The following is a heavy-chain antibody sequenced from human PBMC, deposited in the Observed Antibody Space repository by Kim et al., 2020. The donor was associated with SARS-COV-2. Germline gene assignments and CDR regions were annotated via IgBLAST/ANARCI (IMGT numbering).Heavy chain of an antibody. CDR2: IIPIFGTA. Sequence: SVKVSCKASGGTFSSYAIIWVRQAPGQGLEWMGGIIPIFGTANYAQKFQGRVTITADESTVTAYMELSSLRSEDTAVYYCARDKKEGRYCSGGSCYDTLLYYYYGMDIWGAGTTVTVSS. V-gene: IGHV1-69*13. J-gene: IGHJ6*04. CDR3: ARDKKEGRYCSGGSCYDTLLYYYYGMDI. CDR1: GGTFSSYA. D-gene: IGHD2-15*01.